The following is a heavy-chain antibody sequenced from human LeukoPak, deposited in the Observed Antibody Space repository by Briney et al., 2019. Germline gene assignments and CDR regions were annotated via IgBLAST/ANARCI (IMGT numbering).Heavy chain of an antibody. D-gene: IGHD3-3*01. V-gene: IGHV3-23*01. CDR3: AKGILRFLESYEPPVGY. CDR1: GFTFSSYG. J-gene: IGHJ4*01. CDR2: ISGSGGST. Sequence: GGSLRLSCAASGFTFSSYGMSWVRQAPGKGLEWVSAISGSGGSTYYADSVKGRFTISRDNSKNTLYLQMNSLRAEDTAVYYCAKGILRFLESYEPPVGYWGQGTLVTVSS.